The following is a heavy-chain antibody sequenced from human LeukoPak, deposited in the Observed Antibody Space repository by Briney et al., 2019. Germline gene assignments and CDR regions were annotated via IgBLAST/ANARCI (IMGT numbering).Heavy chain of an antibody. CDR3: ARDLSPPDYGDSSDAFDI. J-gene: IGHJ3*02. Sequence: PGGSLRLSCAASGFTVSSNYINWVRQAPGKGLEWVSLIFSAGSTYYADSVKGRFTISRDNSKNTLYLQMNSLRAEDTAVYYCARDLSPPDYGDSSDAFDIWGQGTMVTVSS. CDR2: IFSAGST. V-gene: IGHV3-53*01. D-gene: IGHD4-17*01. CDR1: GFTVSSNY.